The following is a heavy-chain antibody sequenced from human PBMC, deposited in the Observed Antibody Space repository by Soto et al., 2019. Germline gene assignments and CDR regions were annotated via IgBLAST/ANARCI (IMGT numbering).Heavy chain of an antibody. CDR2: ISYDGTNK. Sequence: GGSLRLSCAVSGLIFSRNGMHWVRQAPGKGLEWVAVISYDGTNKYYGNSVTGRFTISRDNSKNTVYLEMNGLGVEDTAVYYCAKDGRAAGSSASLYGMDVWVQATPVTVSS. J-gene: IGHJ6*02. CDR3: AKDGRAAGSSASLYGMDV. D-gene: IGHD6-25*01. V-gene: IGHV3-30*18. CDR1: GLIFSRNG.